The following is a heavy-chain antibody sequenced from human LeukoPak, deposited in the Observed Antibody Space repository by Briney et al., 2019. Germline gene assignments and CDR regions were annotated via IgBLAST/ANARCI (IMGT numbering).Heavy chain of an antibody. Sequence: GASVKVSCKASGYTFTGYFMHWVRQAPGQGLKWMGWINPNSGGTNYAQKFQGWVTMTRDTSISTAYMELSRLRSGDTAVYYCARGYQVTYYYDSSGYMDVGGADVWGQGTTVTVSS. J-gene: IGHJ6*02. CDR3: ARGYQVTYYYDSSGYMDVGGADV. CDR2: INPNSGGT. CDR1: GYTFTGYF. V-gene: IGHV1-2*04. D-gene: IGHD3-22*01.